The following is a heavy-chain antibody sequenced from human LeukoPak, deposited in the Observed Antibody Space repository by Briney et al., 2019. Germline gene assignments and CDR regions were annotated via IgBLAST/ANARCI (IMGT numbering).Heavy chain of an antibody. V-gene: IGHV1-18*01. CDR3: ARDALSKWTGRIIDY. CDR1: GYTFTSYG. J-gene: IGHJ4*02. D-gene: IGHD1-26*01. Sequence: ASVKVSCKASGYTFTSYGISWVRQAPGQGLEWMGWISAYNGNTNYAQKLQGRVTMTTDTSTSTAYMELRSLRSDDTAVYYCARDALSKWTGRIIDYWGQGTLVTVSS. CDR2: ISAYNGNT.